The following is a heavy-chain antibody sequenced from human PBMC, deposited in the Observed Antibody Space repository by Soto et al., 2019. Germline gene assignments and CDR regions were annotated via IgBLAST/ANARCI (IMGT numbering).Heavy chain of an antibody. V-gene: IGHV1-18*01. D-gene: IGHD4-17*01. CDR3: ARDWWTVTNGEYNWFDP. CDR1: GYTFTSYG. Sequence: ASVKVSCKASGYTFTSYGISWVRQAPGQGLEWMGWISAYNGNTNYAQKLQGRVTMTTDTSTSTAYMELRSLRSDDTAVYYRARDWWTVTNGEYNWFDPWGQGTLVTVSS. CDR2: ISAYNGNT. J-gene: IGHJ5*02.